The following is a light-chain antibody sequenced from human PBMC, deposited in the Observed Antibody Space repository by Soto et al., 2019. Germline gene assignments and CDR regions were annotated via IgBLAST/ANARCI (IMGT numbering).Light chain of an antibody. CDR2: LNS. J-gene: IGLJ2*01. V-gene: IGLV1-44*01. CDR3: AAWDDSLSVL. CDR1: SSNIGSKP. Sequence: QSVLTQPPSASGTPGQRVTISCSGSSSNIGSKPVNWYQQLPGTAPKLLIYLNSQRPSGVPDRFSGSKSGASASLAISGLQSEDEADYYCAAWDDSLSVLFGGGTKLTVL.